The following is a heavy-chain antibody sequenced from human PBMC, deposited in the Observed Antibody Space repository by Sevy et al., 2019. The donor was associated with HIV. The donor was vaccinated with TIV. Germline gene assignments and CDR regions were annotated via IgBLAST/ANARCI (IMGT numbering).Heavy chain of an antibody. D-gene: IGHD2-8*01. CDR2: FTLGVVGI. Sequence: GGSLRLSGSASGFTFSTYPMGWFRQLPGKGLGGFPNFTLGVVGINYADSVKGRFTISRDNSKSSVYLQMNNLRPEDTAVYYCAREGCTKPHDYWGQGTLVTVSS. J-gene: IGHJ4*02. CDR1: GFTFSTYP. CDR3: AREGCTKPHDY. V-gene: IGHV3-23*01.